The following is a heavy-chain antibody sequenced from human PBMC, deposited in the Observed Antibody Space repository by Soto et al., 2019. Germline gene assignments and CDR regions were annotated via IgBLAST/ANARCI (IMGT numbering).Heavy chain of an antibody. V-gene: IGHV3-30*18. CDR3: AKRGDWGSHKYLQD. CDR1: GFTFSTFG. Sequence: MHLVESGGGEVQPGRSLRLSCAASGFTFSTFGMHWARQAPGKGLEWVADIAYDGSKTSYADAVRGRYTISKDFSKNTLYLTMNSVSPEDTAVYYCAKRGDWGSHKYLQDWGQGTLLTVSS. J-gene: IGHJ1*01. D-gene: IGHD3-16*01. CDR2: IAYDGSKT.